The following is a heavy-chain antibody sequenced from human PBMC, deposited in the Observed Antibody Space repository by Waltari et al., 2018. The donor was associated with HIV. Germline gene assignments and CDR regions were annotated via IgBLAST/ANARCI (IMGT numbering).Heavy chain of an antibody. CDR1: GFTFSSYW. J-gene: IGHJ4*02. D-gene: IGHD3-22*01. V-gene: IGHV3-74*01. CDR2: INSDGSST. CDR3: ARDSPGDYYDSSGYYDY. Sequence: EVQLVESGGGLVQPGGSLRLSCAASGFTFSSYWMHWVRQAPGKGLVWVERINSDGSSTSYADSVKGRFTISRDNAKNTLYLQMNSLRAEDTAVYYCARDSPGDYYDSSGYYDYWGQGTLVTVSS.